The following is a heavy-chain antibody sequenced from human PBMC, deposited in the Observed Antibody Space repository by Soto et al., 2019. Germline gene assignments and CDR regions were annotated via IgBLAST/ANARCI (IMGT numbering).Heavy chain of an antibody. D-gene: IGHD2-21*02. J-gene: IGHJ4*02. CDR1: GYTLTELS. V-gene: IGHV1-24*01. Sequence: ASVKVSCKVSGYTLTELSMHWVRQAPGKGLEWMGGFDPEDGETIYAQKFQGRVTMTEDTSTDTAYMELSSLRSEDTAVYYCATDLLMGVTPNADYWRQRTLVSVSS. CDR3: ATDLLMGVTPNADY. CDR2: FDPEDGET.